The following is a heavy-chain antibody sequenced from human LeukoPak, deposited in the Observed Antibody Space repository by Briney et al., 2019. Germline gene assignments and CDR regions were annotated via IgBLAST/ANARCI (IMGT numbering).Heavy chain of an antibody. J-gene: IGHJ3*02. CDR1: GYTFTSYG. V-gene: IGHV1-18*01. Sequence: ASVKASCKASGYTFTSYGISWVRQAPGQGLEWMGWISAYNGNTNYAQKLQGRVTMTTDTSTSTAYMELRSLRSDDTAVYYCARPKAAAGTIGAFDIWGQGTVVTVSS. CDR3: ARPKAAAGTIGAFDI. D-gene: IGHD6-13*01. CDR2: ISAYNGNT.